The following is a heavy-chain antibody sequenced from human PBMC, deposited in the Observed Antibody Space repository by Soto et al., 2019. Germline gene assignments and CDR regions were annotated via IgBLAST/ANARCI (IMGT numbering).Heavy chain of an antibody. CDR1: GDTFTSYD. CDR2: MNPNSGNT. V-gene: IGHV1-8*01. Sequence: ASVKVSCKASGDTFTSYDIKWVRQATGQGLEWMGWMNPNSGNTGYAQKFQGRVTMTRNTSISAAYMELSSLRSEDTAVYYCARSIVVVTALDYWGQGTLVTVSS. D-gene: IGHD2-21*02. J-gene: IGHJ4*02. CDR3: ARSIVVVTALDY.